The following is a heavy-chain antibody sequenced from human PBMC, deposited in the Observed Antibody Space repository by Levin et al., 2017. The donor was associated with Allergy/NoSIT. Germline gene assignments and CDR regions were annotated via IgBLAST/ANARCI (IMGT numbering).Heavy chain of an antibody. CDR2: ISSSSSTI. J-gene: IGHJ4*02. CDR3: ARDAMVQGVISHFDY. V-gene: IGHV3-48*02. Sequence: GGSLRLSCAASGFTFSSYSMNWVRQAPGKGLEWVSYISSSSSTIYYADSVKGRFTISRDNAKNSLYLQMNSLRDEDTAVYYCARDAMVQGVISHFDYWGQGTLVTVSS. CDR1: GFTFSSYS. D-gene: IGHD3-10*01.